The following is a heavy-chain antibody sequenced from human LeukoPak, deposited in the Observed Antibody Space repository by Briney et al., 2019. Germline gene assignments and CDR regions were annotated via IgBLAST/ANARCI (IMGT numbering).Heavy chain of an antibody. CDR1: GFTFSSYE. D-gene: IGHD3-22*01. V-gene: IGHV3-48*03. J-gene: IGHJ4*02. Sequence: GGSLRLSCAASGFTFSSYEMNWVRQAPGKGLEWVSYSSRSGSTIYYADSVKGRSTISRDNAKNSLYLQMNSLRAEDTAVYYCARSRSYYYDSTGYNLDYWGQGTLVTVSS. CDR3: ARSRSYYYDSTGYNLDY. CDR2: SSRSGSTI.